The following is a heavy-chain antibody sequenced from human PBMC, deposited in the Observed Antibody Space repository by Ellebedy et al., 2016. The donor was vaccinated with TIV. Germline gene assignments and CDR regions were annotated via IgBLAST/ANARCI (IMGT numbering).Heavy chain of an antibody. CDR2: VCSSGST. D-gene: IGHD5-24*01. CDR1: GASITTYY. J-gene: IGHJ4*02. Sequence: SETLSLTCTVSGASITTYYWSWIRQPPGKGLEWIGYVCSSGSTNYNPSLKSRVTISVDTSKNQFSLKLSSVTAADTAVYYCARASRDGPFDYWGQGTLVTVSS. V-gene: IGHV4-59*01. CDR3: ARASRDGPFDY.